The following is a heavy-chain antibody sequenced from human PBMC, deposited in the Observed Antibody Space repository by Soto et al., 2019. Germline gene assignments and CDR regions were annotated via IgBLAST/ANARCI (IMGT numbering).Heavy chain of an antibody. CDR1: GYTFTDYA. CDR2: IAPGNGNT. Sequence: VSVKVSCKASGYTFTDYAIHWVRQAPGQRLEWMGWIAPGNGNTKYSQNFQGRVTITRDTSATTAYMELSSLRSEDTAVYYCAKGSRMWTPDYWGQGTLVTV. D-gene: IGHD2-21*01. CDR3: AKGSRMWTPDY. V-gene: IGHV1-3*01. J-gene: IGHJ4*02.